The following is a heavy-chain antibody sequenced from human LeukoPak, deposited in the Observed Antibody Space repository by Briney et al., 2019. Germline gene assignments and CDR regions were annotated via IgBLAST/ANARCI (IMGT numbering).Heavy chain of an antibody. J-gene: IGHJ4*02. D-gene: IGHD2-15*01. CDR1: GFNFSGHS. V-gene: IGHV3-21*04. Sequence: GGSLRLSCAASGFNFSGHSMNWVRQAPGKGLEWVSSITSSSSYIYYADSMEGRFTISRDNAKNSLYLQMNSLRAEDTAVYYCARDFGGYCSGGSCYSGWSDYWGQGTLVTVSS. CDR3: ARDFGGYCSGGSCYSGWSDY. CDR2: ITSSSSYI.